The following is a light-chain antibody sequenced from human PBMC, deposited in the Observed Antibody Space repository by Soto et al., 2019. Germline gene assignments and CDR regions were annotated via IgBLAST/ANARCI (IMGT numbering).Light chain of an antibody. CDR3: QQYDNLPRT. CDR2: DAS. CDR1: QDIKNY. V-gene: IGKV1-33*01. Sequence: DIQMTQSPSSLSASVGDRVTITCQASQDIKNYLNWYQQKPGKAPKLLINDASSLDTGVPSRFSGSGSGTDFTFTISSLQPEDVATYYCQQYDNLPRTFGPGTKVDIK. J-gene: IGKJ3*01.